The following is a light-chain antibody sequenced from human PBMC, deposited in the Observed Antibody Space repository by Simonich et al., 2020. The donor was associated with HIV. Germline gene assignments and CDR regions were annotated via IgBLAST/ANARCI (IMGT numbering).Light chain of an antibody. V-gene: IGKV4-1*01. Sequence: DIVMTQSPDSLAVSLGERATINCKSSRNILYNSNNKNYLAWYQQKPGQPPNLLIYWASTRESGVPDRFSASGSGTDFTLTISSLQAEDVAVYYCQQYYTPPWTFGQGTKVEIK. J-gene: IGKJ1*01. CDR1: RNILYNSNNKNY. CDR3: QQYYTPPWT. CDR2: WAS.